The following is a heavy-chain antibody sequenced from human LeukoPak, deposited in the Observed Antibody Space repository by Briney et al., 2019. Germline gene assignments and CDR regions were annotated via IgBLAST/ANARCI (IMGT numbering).Heavy chain of an antibody. D-gene: IGHD3-10*01. CDR3: ARSSYYYGSGSYNWFDP. CDR2: IYYSGST. CDR1: GGSVSSGSYY. V-gene: IGHV4-61*01. J-gene: IGHJ5*02. Sequence: SETLSLTCTVSGGSVSSGSYYWSWIRQPPGKGLEWIGYIYYSGSTNYNPSLKSRVTISVDTSKNQFSLKLSSVTAADTAVYYCARSSYYYGSGSYNWFDPWGQGTLVTVSS.